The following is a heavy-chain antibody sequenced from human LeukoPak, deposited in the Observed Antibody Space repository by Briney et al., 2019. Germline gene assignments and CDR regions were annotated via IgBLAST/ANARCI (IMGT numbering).Heavy chain of an antibody. CDR1: GFTFSDYY. D-gene: IGHD6-19*01. V-gene: IGHV3-11*01. Sequence: PGGSLRLSCAASGFTFSDYYMSWIRQAPGKGLEWVSYISSSGSTMYYADSVKGRFTISRDNAKNSLYLQMNSLRAEDTAVYYCARSTISSGWYRDYYYGMDVWGQGTTVTVSS. CDR2: ISSSGSTM. CDR3: ARSTISSGWYRDYYYGMDV. J-gene: IGHJ6*02.